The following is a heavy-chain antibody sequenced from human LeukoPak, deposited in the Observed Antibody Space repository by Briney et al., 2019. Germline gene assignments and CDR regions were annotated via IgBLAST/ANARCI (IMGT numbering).Heavy chain of an antibody. CDR1: GYTFTSYG. D-gene: IGHD3-3*01. CDR2: ISAYNGNT. CDR3: AATYYDFWSGTAGLQH. J-gene: IGHJ1*01. Sequence: ASVKVSCKASGYTFTSYGISWVRQAPGQGLEWMGWISAYNGNTNYAQKLQGGVTMTTDTSTSTAYMELRSLRSDDTAVYYCAATYYDFWSGTAGLQHWGQGTLVTVSS. V-gene: IGHV1-18*01.